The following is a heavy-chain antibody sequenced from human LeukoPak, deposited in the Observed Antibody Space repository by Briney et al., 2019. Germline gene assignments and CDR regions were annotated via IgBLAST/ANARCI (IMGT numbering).Heavy chain of an antibody. V-gene: IGHV1-69*13. CDR2: IIPILGTA. Sequence: GASVKVSCTASGGTFSSYAISWVRQAPGQGLEWMGGIIPILGTANYAQKFQGRVTITADESTSTAYMELSSLRSEDTAVYYCARVGRRSGSYSYAFDIWGQGTMVTVSS. CDR3: ARVGRRSGSYSYAFDI. J-gene: IGHJ3*02. D-gene: IGHD3-10*01. CDR1: GGTFSSYA.